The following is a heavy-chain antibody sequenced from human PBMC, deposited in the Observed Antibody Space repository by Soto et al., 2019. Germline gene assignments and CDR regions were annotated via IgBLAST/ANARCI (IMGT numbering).Heavy chain of an antibody. Sequence: ASVKVSCQASGYGFTSYGISWVRQAPGQGLEWMGWISAYNGNTNYAQKLQGRVTMTTDTSTSTAYMELRSLRSDDTAVYYCARDMARIAAAGNYYYYYMDVWGKGTTVTVSS. D-gene: IGHD6-13*01. CDR2: ISAYNGNT. J-gene: IGHJ6*03. CDR1: GYGFTSYG. CDR3: ARDMARIAAAGNYYYYYMDV. V-gene: IGHV1-18*01.